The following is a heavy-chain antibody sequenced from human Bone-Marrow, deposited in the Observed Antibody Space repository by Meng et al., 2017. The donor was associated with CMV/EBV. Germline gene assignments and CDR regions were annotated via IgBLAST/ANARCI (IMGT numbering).Heavy chain of an antibody. Sequence: ASVKVSCKASGYTFTGYGISWVRQAPGQGLEWMGWISTYSGNTNYAQKFQGRVTMTRNTSISTAYMELSSLRSEDTDVYYCARGLVSASAYWGQGTLVTVSS. CDR1: GYTFTGYG. CDR3: ARGLVSASAY. CDR2: ISTYSGNT. V-gene: IGHV1-8*02. J-gene: IGHJ4*02. D-gene: IGHD3-3*01.